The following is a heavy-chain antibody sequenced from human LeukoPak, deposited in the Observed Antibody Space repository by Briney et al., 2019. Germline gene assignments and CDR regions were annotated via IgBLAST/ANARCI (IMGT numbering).Heavy chain of an antibody. CDR1: GFTFNSYS. V-gene: IGHV3-21*01. CDR3: ARDLGYSSSWTRWFDP. J-gene: IGHJ5*02. D-gene: IGHD6-13*01. Sequence: GGSLRLSCAASGFTFNSYSMNWVRQAPGKGLEWVSSISSSSSYIYYADSVKGRFTISRDNAKNSLYLQMNSLRAEDTAVYYCARDLGYSSSWTRWFDPWGQGTLVTASS. CDR2: ISSSSSYI.